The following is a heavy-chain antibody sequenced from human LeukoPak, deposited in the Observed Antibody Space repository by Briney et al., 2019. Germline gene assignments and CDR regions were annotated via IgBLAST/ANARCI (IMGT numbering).Heavy chain of an antibody. D-gene: IGHD3-10*02. CDR3: ARDAVTTNYVRGTACYPINWFDP. CDR1: GGSISNYY. J-gene: IGHJ5*02. V-gene: IGHV4-4*07. CDR2: IYSSGST. Sequence: SETLSLTCTVSGGSISNYYWSWIRQPAGKGLEWIGRIYSSGSTRYNPSSKSGVTMSVDTSKNQVSLTLSSVPAADTVIYYWARDAVTTNYVRGTACYPINWFDPWGQGALVTVSS.